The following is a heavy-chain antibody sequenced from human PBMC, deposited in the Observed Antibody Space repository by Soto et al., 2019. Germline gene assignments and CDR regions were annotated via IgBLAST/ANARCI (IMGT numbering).Heavy chain of an antibody. CDR2: IYPSDSYT. J-gene: IGHJ6*02. V-gene: IGHV5-10-1*01. CDR1: GYRFTSYW. D-gene: IGHD2-2*01. CDR3: ARHPACCSSTSCYAALYYYSGLDV. Sequence: GESLKISCKGSGYRFTSYWISWVRQMPGKGLEWMGRIYPSDSYTNYSPSFQGHVTISADKSISTAYLQWSSLKASDTAMYYCARHPACCSSTSCYAALYYYSGLDVWGQGTTVTVSS.